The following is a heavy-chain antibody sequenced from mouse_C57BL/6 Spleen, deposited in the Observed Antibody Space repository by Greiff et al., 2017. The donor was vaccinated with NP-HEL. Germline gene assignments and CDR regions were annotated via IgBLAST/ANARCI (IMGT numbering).Heavy chain of an antibody. J-gene: IGHJ3*01. CDR3: ARTHYYGSSPWFAY. CDR1: GYAFTNYL. CDR2: INPGSGGT. Sequence: QVQLQQSGAELVRPGTSVKVSCKASGYAFTNYLIEWVKQRPGQGLEWIGVINPGSGGTNYNEKFKGKATLTADKSSSTAYRQLSSLTSEDSAVYFCARTHYYGSSPWFAYWGQGTLVTVSA. V-gene: IGHV1-54*01. D-gene: IGHD1-1*01.